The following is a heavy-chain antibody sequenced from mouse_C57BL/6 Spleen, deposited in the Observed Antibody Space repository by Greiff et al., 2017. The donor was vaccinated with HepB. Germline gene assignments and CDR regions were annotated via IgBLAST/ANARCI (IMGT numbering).Heavy chain of an antibody. CDR3: TSLLYYFDY. CDR2: IRLKSDNYAT. J-gene: IGHJ2*01. CDR1: GFTFSNYW. V-gene: IGHV6-3*01. Sequence: EVKLVESGGGLVQPGGSMKLSCVASGFTFSNYWMNWVRQSPEKGLEWVAQIRLKSDNYATHYAESVKGRFTISREDSKSSVYIQKNNLRAEDTGIYYCTSLLYYFDYWGQGTTLTVSS.